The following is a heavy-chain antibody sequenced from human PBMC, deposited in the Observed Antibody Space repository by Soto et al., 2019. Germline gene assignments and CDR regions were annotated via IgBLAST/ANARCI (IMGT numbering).Heavy chain of an antibody. D-gene: IGHD6-19*01. CDR1: GGSFSRYY. J-gene: IGHJ6*02. V-gene: IGHV4-34*01. CDR2: INHSGST. CDR3: ARVGVAGTGDYYYYYGMDV. Sequence: SVTFPLPSAVGGGSFSRYYRCGICPPTGKGLEWIGEINHSGSTNYNPSLKSRVTISVDTSKNQFSLKLSSVTAADTAVYYCARVGVAGTGDYYYYYGMDVWGQGTTVT.